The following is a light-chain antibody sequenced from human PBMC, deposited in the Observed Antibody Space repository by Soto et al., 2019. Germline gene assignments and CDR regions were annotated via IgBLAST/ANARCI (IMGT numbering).Light chain of an antibody. CDR2: QDS. CDR1: KLGDKY. V-gene: IGLV3-1*01. CDR3: QAWDGSTYV. Sequence: SYELTQPPSVSVSPGQTASITCSGDKLGDKYACWYQQKPGQSPVLVIYQDSKRPSGIPERFSGSNSGNTATLTISGTQAMDEADYYCQAWDGSTYVFGTGTKV. J-gene: IGLJ1*01.